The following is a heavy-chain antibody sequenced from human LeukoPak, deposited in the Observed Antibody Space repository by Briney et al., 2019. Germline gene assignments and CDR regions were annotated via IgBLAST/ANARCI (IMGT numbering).Heavy chain of an antibody. V-gene: IGHV3-74*01. CDR2: INTDGSST. Sequence: GGSLRLSCAASGFTLRSYAMSWVRQAPGKGLVWVSRINTDGSSTSYADSVKGRFTISRDNAKNTLYLQMNSLRAEDTAVYYCARASQRPPTARLYYYYYMDVWGKGTTVTVSS. D-gene: IGHD1-1*01. CDR3: ARASQRPPTARLYYYYYMDV. J-gene: IGHJ6*03. CDR1: GFTLRSYA.